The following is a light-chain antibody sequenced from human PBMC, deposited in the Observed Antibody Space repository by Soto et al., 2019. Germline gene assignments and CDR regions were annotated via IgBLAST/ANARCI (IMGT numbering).Light chain of an antibody. CDR2: GAS. CDR3: QQYNDWPQT. Sequence: EIVMTQSPGTLSLSPGERVTLSCRASQSVTNSYVAWYQQKPGQAPRLLIYGASSRATGIPARFSGSGSGIEFTLTISSLQSEDFAVYYCQQYNDWPQTFGQGTKVDI. J-gene: IGKJ1*01. CDR1: QSVTNS. V-gene: IGKV3-15*01.